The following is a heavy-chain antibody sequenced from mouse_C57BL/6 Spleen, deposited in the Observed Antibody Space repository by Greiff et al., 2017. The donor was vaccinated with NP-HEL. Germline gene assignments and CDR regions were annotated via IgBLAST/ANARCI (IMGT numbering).Heavy chain of an antibody. D-gene: IGHD1-1*01. CDR1: GYTFTGYW. CDR2: ILPGSGST. V-gene: IGHV1-9*01. CDR3: ARDYYGSRMDY. Sequence: QVQLKESGAELMKPGASVKLSCKATGYTFTGYWIEWVKQRPGHGLEWIGEILPGSGSTNYNAKFKGKATFTADTSSNTAYMQLSSLTTEDSAIYYCARDYYGSRMDYWGQGTSVTVSS. J-gene: IGHJ4*01.